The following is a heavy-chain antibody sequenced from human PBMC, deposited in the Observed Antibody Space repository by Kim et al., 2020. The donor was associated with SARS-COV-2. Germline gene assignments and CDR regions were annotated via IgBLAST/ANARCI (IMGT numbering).Heavy chain of an antibody. V-gene: IGHV4-59*01. D-gene: IGHD3-9*01. J-gene: IGHJ6*02. Sequence: SETLSLTCTVSGGSISSYYWSWIRQPPGKGLEWIGYIYYSGSTNYNPSLKSRVTISVDTSKNQFSLKLSSVTAADTAVYYCARDRLRGYDILTGESAYYYYYGMDVWGQGTTVTVSS. CDR1: GGSISSYY. CDR3: ARDRLRGYDILTGESAYYYYYGMDV. CDR2: IYYSGST.